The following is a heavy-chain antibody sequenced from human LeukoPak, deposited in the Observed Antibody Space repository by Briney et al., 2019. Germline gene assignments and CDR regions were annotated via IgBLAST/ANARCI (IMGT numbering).Heavy chain of an antibody. CDR1: GYTFTHQW. Sequence: GESLKISCEASGYTFTHQWIGWVRQKPGTGLEWVGIIYPRDSDTIYSPSFQGHVTISADTSINTAYLEWRSLEASDTAMYYCARHSDVVGAIWGQGTQVTVSS. CDR3: ARHSDVVGAI. CDR2: IYPRDSDT. V-gene: IGHV5-51*01. D-gene: IGHD3-16*01. J-gene: IGHJ4*02.